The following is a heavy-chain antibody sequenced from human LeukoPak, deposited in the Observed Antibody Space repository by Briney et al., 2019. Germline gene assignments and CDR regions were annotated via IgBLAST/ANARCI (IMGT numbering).Heavy chain of an antibody. D-gene: IGHD5-24*01. CDR1: GYTFTGYY. CDR2: INPISGGT. Sequence: ASVKVSCKASGYTFTGYYMHWVRQAPGQGLEWMGWINPISGGTNYAQKFQGRVTMTRDTSISTAYMELSGLRSDDTAVFYCARGRREIAFDLWGQGTMVTVSS. CDR3: ARGRREIAFDL. J-gene: IGHJ3*01. V-gene: IGHV1-2*02.